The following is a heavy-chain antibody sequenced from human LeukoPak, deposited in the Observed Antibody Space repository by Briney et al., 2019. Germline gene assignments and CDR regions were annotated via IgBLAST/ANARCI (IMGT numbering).Heavy chain of an antibody. CDR2: ISSSSSTI. J-gene: IGHJ3*02. CDR3: ARNGVLLWFGESGGGAFDI. V-gene: IGHV3-48*04. CDR1: GFTFSSYS. Sequence: GGSLRLSCAASGFTFSSYSMNWVRQAPGKGLEWVSYISSSSSTIYYADSVKGRFTISRDNAKNSLYLQMNSLRAEDTAVYYCARNGVLLWFGESGGGAFDIWGQGTMVTVSS. D-gene: IGHD3-10*01.